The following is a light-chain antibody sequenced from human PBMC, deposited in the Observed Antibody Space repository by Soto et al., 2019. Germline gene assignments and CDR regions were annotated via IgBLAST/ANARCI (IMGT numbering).Light chain of an antibody. CDR2: AAS. V-gene: IGKV1-9*01. Sequence: DIQLTQSPSFLSASVGDRVTITCRASQGISSYLAWYQQKPGKAPKLLIYAASTLQSGVPSRFSGSGSGTEFNITISSLQHEDFATYYCQQLNSYPFLTFGGGTKVEIK. CDR3: QQLNSYPFLT. J-gene: IGKJ4*01. CDR1: QGISSY.